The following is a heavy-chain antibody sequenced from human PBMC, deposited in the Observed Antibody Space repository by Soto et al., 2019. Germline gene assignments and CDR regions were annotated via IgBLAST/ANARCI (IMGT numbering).Heavy chain of an antibody. CDR3: ARDTSHYFDH. D-gene: IGHD2-2*01. CDR1: GYTFITYG. CDR2: ITPYNGKT. V-gene: IGHV1-18*01. J-gene: IGHJ4*02. Sequence: ASVKVSCKASGYTFITYGVTWVRQAPGQGLEWMGWITPYNGKTHYAQKFQDRVTMTTDTAATTAYMELRSLTSDDSAMYFCARDTSHYFDHWGQGTLVTVSS.